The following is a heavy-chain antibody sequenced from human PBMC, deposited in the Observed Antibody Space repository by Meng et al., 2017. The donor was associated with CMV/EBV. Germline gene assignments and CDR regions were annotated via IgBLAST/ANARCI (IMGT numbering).Heavy chain of an antibody. CDR1: GFPLSNGRMG. CDR2: IFSNDEK. J-gene: IGHJ4*02. V-gene: IGHV2-26*01. CDR3: ARFVEYSNPKFDY. Sequence: SGPTLVKPPETLTLTCTVSGFPLSNGRMGVSWIRQPPGKALEWLAHIFSNDEKSYSTSLQRRLTISKDTSKSQVVLTMTNMDPVDTATYYCARFVEYSNPKFDYWGQGTLVTVLL. D-gene: IGHD2/OR15-2a*01.